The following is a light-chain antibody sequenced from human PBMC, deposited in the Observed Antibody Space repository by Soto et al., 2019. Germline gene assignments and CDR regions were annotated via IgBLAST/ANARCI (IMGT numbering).Light chain of an antibody. CDR2: EVS. CDR3: SSYTSSSTLV. V-gene: IGLV2-14*01. CDR1: SSDVGGYNY. Sequence: QSALTQPASVSGSPGQSITISCTGTSSDVGGYNYVSWYQQHPGKAPKLMIYEVSNRPSGVSNRFSGYKSGNTASLTISGLQAEDEADYYCSSYTSSSTLVLGPGTKLNVL. J-gene: IGLJ1*01.